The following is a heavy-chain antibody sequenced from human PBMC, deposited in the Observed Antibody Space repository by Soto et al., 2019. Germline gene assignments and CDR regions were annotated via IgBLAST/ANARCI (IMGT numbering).Heavy chain of an antibody. CDR3: AKAPLYYDFWSGYSAFDY. J-gene: IGHJ4*02. Sequence: GGSLRLSCAASGFTFSSYAMSWVRQAPGKGLEWVSAISGSGGSTYYADSVKGRFTISRDNSKNTLYLQMNSLRAEDTAVYYCAKAPLYYDFWSGYSAFDYWGQGTLVTVSS. V-gene: IGHV3-23*01. CDR2: ISGSGGST. D-gene: IGHD3-3*01. CDR1: GFTFSSYA.